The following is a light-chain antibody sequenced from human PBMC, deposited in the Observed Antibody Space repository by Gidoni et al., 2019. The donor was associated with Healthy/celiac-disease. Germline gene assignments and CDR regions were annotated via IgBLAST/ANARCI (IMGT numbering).Light chain of an antibody. CDR2: WAS. CDR3: QQYYSTSYT. J-gene: IGKJ2*01. Sequence: DILFTHSPHPLAVSLRGRATIYPTSSQSVLYSPNDNNYLAWYQQKPGQPPKLLIYWASNRATGVPDRFSGSGSGTDFTLTISSLQAEDVAVYYCQQYYSTSYTFGQGTKLEIK. CDR1: QSVLYSPNDNNY. V-gene: IGKV4-1*01.